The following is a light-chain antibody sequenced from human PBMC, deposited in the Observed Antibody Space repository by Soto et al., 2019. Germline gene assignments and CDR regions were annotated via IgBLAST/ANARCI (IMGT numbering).Light chain of an antibody. J-gene: IGKJ1*01. CDR3: QHYNPYSGP. Sequence: DLQMTQSPSTLSESVGDRVTITCRASQNIRTWLSWYQQKPGKAPNLLIFDASSLHSGVPSRFSGSGSGTEFTLTITSLQPDDFATYYCQHYNPYSGPFGQGTKVDIK. CDR1: QNIRTW. CDR2: DAS. V-gene: IGKV1-5*01.